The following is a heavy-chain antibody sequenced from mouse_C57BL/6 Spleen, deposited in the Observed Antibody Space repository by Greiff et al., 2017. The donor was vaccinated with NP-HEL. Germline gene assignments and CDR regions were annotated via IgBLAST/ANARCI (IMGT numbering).Heavy chain of an antibody. CDR2: IYPGSGST. CDR3: ARAGGGNAWFAY. Sequence: QVQLQQSGAELVKPGASVKMSCKASGYTFTSYWITWVKQRPGQGLEWIGDIYPGSGSTNYNEKFKSKATLTVDTSSSTAYMQLSSLTSEDSAVYYCARAGGGNAWFAYWGQGTLVTVSA. V-gene: IGHV1-55*01. J-gene: IGHJ3*01. D-gene: IGHD2-1*01. CDR1: GYTFTSYW.